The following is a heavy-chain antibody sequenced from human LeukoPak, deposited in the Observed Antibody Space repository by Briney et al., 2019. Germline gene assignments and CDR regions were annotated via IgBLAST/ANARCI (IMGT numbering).Heavy chain of an antibody. CDR3: ARVKHDFWSGRLHAFDI. J-gene: IGHJ3*02. D-gene: IGHD3-3*01. CDR1: GGSISSGDYY. V-gene: IGHV4-30-4*01. CDR2: IYYSGST. Sequence: SETLSLTCTVSGGSISSGDYYWSWIRQPPGKGLEWIGYIYYSGSTYYNPSLKSRVTISVDTSKNQFSLKLSSVTAADTAVYYCARVKHDFWSGRLHAFDIWGQGTMVTVSS.